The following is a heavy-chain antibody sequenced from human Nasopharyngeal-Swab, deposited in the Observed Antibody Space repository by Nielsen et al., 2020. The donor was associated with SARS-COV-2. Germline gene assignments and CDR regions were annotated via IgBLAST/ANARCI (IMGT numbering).Heavy chain of an antibody. CDR3: ASDTIRDFWGGHDAFDV. J-gene: IGHJ3*01. Sequence: SETLSLTCSVSGGSISSYKWSWIRQPAGKGLEWIGRVYNSWSTNYNPTLKSRVTMSVDASRNVFSLNLSSLTAADTAVYYCASDTIRDFWGGHDAFDVWGQGTRVAVSS. CDR2: VYNSWST. D-gene: IGHD3-3*01. V-gene: IGHV4-4*07. CDR1: GGSISSYK.